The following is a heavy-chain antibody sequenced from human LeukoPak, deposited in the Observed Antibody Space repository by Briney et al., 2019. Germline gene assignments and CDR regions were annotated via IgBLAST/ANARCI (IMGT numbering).Heavy chain of an antibody. CDR1: GFTFSSYW. V-gene: IGHV3-7*01. J-gene: IGHJ6*02. D-gene: IGHD3-22*01. Sequence: PGGSLRLSCAASGFTFSSYWMSWVRQAPGKGLEWVANIKQDGSEKYYVDSVKGRFTISRDNAKNSLYLQMNSLRAEDTAVYYCASPFSYYNDGSGYHPYGMDVWGQGTTVTVSS. CDR2: IKQDGSEK. CDR3: ASPFSYYNDGSGYHPYGMDV.